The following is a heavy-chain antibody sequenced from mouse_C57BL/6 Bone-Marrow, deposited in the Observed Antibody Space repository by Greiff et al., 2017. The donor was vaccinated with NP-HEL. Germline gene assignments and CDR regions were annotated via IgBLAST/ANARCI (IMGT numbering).Heavy chain of an antibody. CDR3: TEGGLLRAWFAY. CDR1: GYTFTDYE. J-gene: IGHJ3*01. Sequence: QVQLQQPGAELVRPGASVTLSCKASGYTFTDYEMHWVKQTPVHGLEWIGAIDPETGGTAYNQKFKGKAILTADKSSSTAYMELRSLTSEDSAVYYCTEGGLLRAWFAYWGQGTLVTVSA. CDR2: IDPETGGT. V-gene: IGHV1-15*01. D-gene: IGHD2-10*01.